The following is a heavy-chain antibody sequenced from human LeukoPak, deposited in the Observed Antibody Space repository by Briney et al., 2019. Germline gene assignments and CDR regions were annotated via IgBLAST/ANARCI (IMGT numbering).Heavy chain of an antibody. D-gene: IGHD3-9*01. V-gene: IGHV3-43D*03. CDR1: GFTFDDYA. CDR3: ARGADYDILTGYMDV. Sequence: PGGSLRLSCAASGFTFDDYAMHWVRQAPGKGLEWVSLISWDGGSTYYADSVKGRFTISRDNSKNSLYLEMNSLRAEDTAVYYCARGADYDILTGYMDVWGKGTTVTISS. J-gene: IGHJ6*03. CDR2: ISWDGGST.